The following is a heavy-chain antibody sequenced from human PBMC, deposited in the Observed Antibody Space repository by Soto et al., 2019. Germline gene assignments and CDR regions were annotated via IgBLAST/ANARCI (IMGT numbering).Heavy chain of an antibody. CDR3: ARKDKSGYFNWFDP. CDR1: GYKFTSSW. D-gene: IGHD3-22*01. J-gene: IGHJ5*02. CDR2: IFPSDSDT. Sequence: GESLKISCRTSGYKFTSSWIAWVRQMPGKGLEWMGIIFPSDSDTRYSPSFQGQVTISADRSTSTVFPQWASPKASDTAVYFCARKDKSGYFNWFDPWGQGTLVTVSS. V-gene: IGHV5-51*01.